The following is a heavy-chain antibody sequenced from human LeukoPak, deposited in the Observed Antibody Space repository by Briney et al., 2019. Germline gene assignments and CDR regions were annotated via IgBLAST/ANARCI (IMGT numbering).Heavy chain of an antibody. CDR1: GCTISSYY. CDR2: IYYSGST. D-gene: IGHD3-3*01. CDR3: ARHVVEYYDFWSGYYEGNWFDP. V-gene: IGHV4-59*08. J-gene: IGHJ5*02. Sequence: SETLSLTCTVSGCTISSYYWSWIRQPPGKGLEWIGCIYYSGSTNYNPSLKSRVTISVDTSKNQFSLKLSSVTAADTAVYYCARHVVEYYDFWSGYYEGNWFDPWGQGTLVTVSS.